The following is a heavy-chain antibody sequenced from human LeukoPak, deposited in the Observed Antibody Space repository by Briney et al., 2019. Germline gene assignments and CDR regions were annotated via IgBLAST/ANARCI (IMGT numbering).Heavy chain of an antibody. D-gene: IGHD3-10*01. J-gene: IGHJ4*02. CDR2: ISYDGSNK. Sequence: GGSLRLSCAASGFTFSSYGMHWVRQAPGKGLEWVAVISYDGSNKYYADSVKGRFTISRDNSKNTLYLQMNSLRAEDTAVYYCARGQYYYGSGSYYTRYYFDYWGQGTLVTVSS. CDR3: ARGQYYYGSGSYYTRYYFDY. CDR1: GFTFSSYG. V-gene: IGHV3-30*03.